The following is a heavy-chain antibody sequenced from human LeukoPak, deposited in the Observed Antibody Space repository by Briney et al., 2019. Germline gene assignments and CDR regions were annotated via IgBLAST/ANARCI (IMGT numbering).Heavy chain of an antibody. CDR3: ARDHYGSGTGSGY. Sequence: SETLSLTCTVSGGSISSYYWSWTRQPPGKGLEWIGHIYSSGNTKYTSSLKSRVTISLDTSKNQFSLKLSSVTAADTAVYYCARDHYGSGTGSGYRGQGTLVTVSS. V-gene: IGHV4-59*12. CDR2: IYSSGNT. CDR1: GGSISSYY. D-gene: IGHD3-10*01. J-gene: IGHJ4*02.